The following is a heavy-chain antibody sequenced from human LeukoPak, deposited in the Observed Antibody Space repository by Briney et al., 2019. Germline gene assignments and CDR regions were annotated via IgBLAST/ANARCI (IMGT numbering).Heavy chain of an antibody. V-gene: IGHV1-18*01. CDR3: ARSEWEGDVVGRFGY. CDR2: ISAYNGNT. D-gene: IGHD1-26*01. J-gene: IGHJ4*02. CDR1: GYTFTSYG. Sequence: ASVKVSCKASGYTFTSYGISWVRQAPGQGLEWMGWISAYNGNTNYAQKLQGRVTMTTDISTSTAYMELRSLRSDDTAVYYCARSEWEGDVVGRFGYWGQGTLVTVSS.